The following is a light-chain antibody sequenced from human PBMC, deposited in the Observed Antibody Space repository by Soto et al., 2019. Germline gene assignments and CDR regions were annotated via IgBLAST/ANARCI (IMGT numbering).Light chain of an antibody. CDR1: SSDVGGYNY. V-gene: IGLV2-8*01. CDR3: TSHAGSNNYV. Sequence: QSVLTQPASASGSPGESVTISCTGTSSDVGGYNYVSWYRQHPGKAPKLIISEVSKRPSGVPDRFSGSKSGNTASLTVSGLQAEDEADSYCTSHAGSNNYVFGTGTKVTVL. CDR2: EVS. J-gene: IGLJ1*01.